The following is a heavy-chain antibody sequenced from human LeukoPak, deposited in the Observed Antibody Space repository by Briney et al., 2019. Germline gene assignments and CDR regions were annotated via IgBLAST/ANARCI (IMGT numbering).Heavy chain of an antibody. CDR2: INSDGSST. J-gene: IGHJ4*02. D-gene: IGHD3/OR15-3a*01. CDR1: GFTFSSYW. CDR3: ARTPRDYYFDY. Sequence: SGGSLRLSCAASGFTFSSYWMHWVRQAPGKGLVWVSRINSDGSSTSYADSVKGRFTISRDNAKTTLYLQMNSLRAEDTAVYYCARTPRDYYFDYWGQGTLVTVSS. V-gene: IGHV3-74*01.